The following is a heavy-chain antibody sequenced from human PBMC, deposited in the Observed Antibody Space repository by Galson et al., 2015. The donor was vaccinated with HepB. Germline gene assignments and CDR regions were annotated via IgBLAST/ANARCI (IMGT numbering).Heavy chain of an antibody. Sequence: SVKVSCKASGYTFTSYGISWVRQAPGQGLEWMGWISAYNGNTNYAQKLQGRVTMTTDTSTSTAYMELRSLRSDDTAVYYCARGDYDILTGYYDLPGYYYGMDVWGQGTTVTVSS. D-gene: IGHD3-9*01. V-gene: IGHV1-18*04. CDR1: GYTFTSYG. J-gene: IGHJ6*02. CDR3: ARGDYDILTGYYDLPGYYYGMDV. CDR2: ISAYNGNT.